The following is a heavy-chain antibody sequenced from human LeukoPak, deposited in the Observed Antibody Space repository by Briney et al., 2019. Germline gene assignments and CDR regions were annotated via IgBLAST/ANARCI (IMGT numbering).Heavy chain of an antibody. CDR2: IYYSGST. J-gene: IGHJ4*02. CDR1: GGSLSSYY. D-gene: IGHD2-2*01. V-gene: IGHV4-59*08. CDR3: ARLGIGVVPSAMLGDYYFDY. Sequence: PSEALSLTCTVSGGSLSSYYWSWIRQPPGKGLEWNGYIYYSGSTNYNPSLKSRVTISVDTSKNQFSLKLTSVTAADTAVYYCARLGIGVVPSAMLGDYYFDYWGQGTLVTVSS.